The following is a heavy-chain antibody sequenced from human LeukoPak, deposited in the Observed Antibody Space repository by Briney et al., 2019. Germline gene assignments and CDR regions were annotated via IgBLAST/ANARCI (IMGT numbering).Heavy chain of an antibody. D-gene: IGHD6-13*01. CDR1: GFTVSSNY. CDR3: ARAVSSRYYFDY. Sequence: GGSLRLSCAASGFTVSSNYMSWVRQAPGKGLEWVSVIYSGGSTYYADSVKGRFTISRDNSKNTLYLQMNSLRAEDTAVYYCARAVSSRYYFDYWGQGTLVTVSS. CDR2: IYSGGST. J-gene: IGHJ4*02. V-gene: IGHV3-66*01.